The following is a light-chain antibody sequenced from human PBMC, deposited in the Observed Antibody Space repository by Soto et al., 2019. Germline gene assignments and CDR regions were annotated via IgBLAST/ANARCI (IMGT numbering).Light chain of an antibody. V-gene: IGKV4-1*01. Sequence: DIVMTQSPDSLGVSLGERATINCRSSQSLLYNNKHSLAWFQQKPGHPPKLLIYWASTRESGVPDRFSGSGSGTHFTLTISSLQAEDVAIYYCQQYYTVPFTFGPGTHVDIK. J-gene: IGKJ3*01. CDR2: WAS. CDR3: QQYYTVPFT. CDR1: QSLLYNNKHS.